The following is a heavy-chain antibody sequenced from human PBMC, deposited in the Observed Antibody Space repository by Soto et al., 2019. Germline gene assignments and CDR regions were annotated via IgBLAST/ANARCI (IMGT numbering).Heavy chain of an antibody. CDR2: IYHTGST. CDR1: GTSIRSTFW. CDR3: ATLPPRILLVKTELPT. V-gene: IGHV4-4*02. D-gene: IGHD2-8*02. J-gene: IGHJ4*02. Sequence: PSETLSLTCTVSGTSIRSTFWWTWVRQPPGKGLEWIGEIYHTGSTKYNPSLKSRVTISVDKANNQFSLELRTVTVADTAVYYCATLPPRILLVKTELPTWGQGTLVTIS.